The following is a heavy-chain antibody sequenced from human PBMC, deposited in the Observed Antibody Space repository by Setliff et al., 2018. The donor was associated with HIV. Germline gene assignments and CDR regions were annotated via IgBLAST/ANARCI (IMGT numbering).Heavy chain of an antibody. V-gene: IGHV4-59*01. Sequence: KPSETLSLTCTVSGGSISSYYWSWIRQPPGKGLEWIGYIYYSGSTNYNPSLKSRVTISVDTSKNQFSLKLSSVTAADTAVYYCARDRVGGNYYYMDVWGKGTTVTVSS. CDR3: ARDRVGGNYYYMDV. J-gene: IGHJ6*03. CDR2: IYYSGST. CDR1: GGSISSYY. D-gene: IGHD1-26*01.